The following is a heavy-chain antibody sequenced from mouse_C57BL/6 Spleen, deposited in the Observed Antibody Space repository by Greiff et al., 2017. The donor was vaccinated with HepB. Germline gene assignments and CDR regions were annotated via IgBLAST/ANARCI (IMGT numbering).Heavy chain of an antibody. V-gene: IGHV1-85*01. CDR3: ARYYGSFTGYFDV. D-gene: IGHD1-1*01. CDR2: IYPRDGST. CDR1: GYTFTSYD. Sequence: VKLMESGPELVKPGASVKLSCKASGYTFTSYDINWVKQRPGQGLEWIGWIYPRDGSTKYNEKFKGKATLTVDTSSSTAYMELHSLTSEDSAVYFCARYYGSFTGYFDVWGTGTTVTVSS. J-gene: IGHJ1*03.